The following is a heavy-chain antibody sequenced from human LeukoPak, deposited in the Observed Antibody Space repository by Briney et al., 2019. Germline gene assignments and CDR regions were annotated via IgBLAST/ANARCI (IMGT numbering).Heavy chain of an antibody. CDR1: GYSFTSYW. CDR2: IDPSDSYT. CDR3: ASHFKGSYYNVDY. D-gene: IGHD3-10*01. V-gene: IGHV5-10-1*01. Sequence: ESLKISCKGSGYSFTSYWISWVRQLPGKGLEWMGRIDPSDSYTNYSPSFQGHVTISADKSISTAYLQWSSLKASDTAMYYCASHFKGSYYNVDYWGQGTLVTVSS. J-gene: IGHJ4*02.